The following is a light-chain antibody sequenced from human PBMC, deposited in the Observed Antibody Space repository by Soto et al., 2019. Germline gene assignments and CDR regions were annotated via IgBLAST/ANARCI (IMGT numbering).Light chain of an antibody. CDR3: CSYTRSSPDV. V-gene: IGLV2-14*01. J-gene: IGLJ1*01. CDR1: SSDLGGYNF. CDR2: QVS. Sequence: TEPASVSGSPGQSITISCTGTSSDLGGYNFDSWYQHHPGKDPKLMIYQVSNRPSGVSNSFSASKSGNTASLPISGLQAEDEAAYYCCSYTRSSPDVFGTGTKVTVL.